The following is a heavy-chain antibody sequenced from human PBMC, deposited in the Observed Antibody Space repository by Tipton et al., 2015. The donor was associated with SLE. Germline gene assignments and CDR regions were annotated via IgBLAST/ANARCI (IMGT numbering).Heavy chain of an antibody. CDR3: ARVNGTYGGSFDI. CDR2: IKQDGSDE. V-gene: IGHV3-7*01. CDR1: GFSFSSYW. D-gene: IGHD4-23*01. Sequence: GSLRLSCAASGFSFSSYWMTWVRQAPGKGLEWVAIIKQDGSDEYYVDSVKGRFTISRDNAKNSLFVQMHNLRAGDTAVYYCARVNGTYGGSFDIWGQETTVTVSS. J-gene: IGHJ3*02.